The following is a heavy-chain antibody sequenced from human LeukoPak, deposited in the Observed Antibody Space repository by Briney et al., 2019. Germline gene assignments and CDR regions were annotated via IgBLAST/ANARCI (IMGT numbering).Heavy chain of an antibody. CDR3: AKEGSMGPYYFDY. J-gene: IGHJ4*02. D-gene: IGHD2-2*01. CDR2: ISYDGRSNK. Sequence: GRSLRLSCAASGFTFSNYGLHWVRQAPGKGLEWVALISYDGRSNKYYADSVKGRFTISRDNSKNTLYLQMNSLRAEDTAVYYCAKEGSMGPYYFDYWGQGTLVTVSS. CDR1: GFTFSNYG. V-gene: IGHV3-30*18.